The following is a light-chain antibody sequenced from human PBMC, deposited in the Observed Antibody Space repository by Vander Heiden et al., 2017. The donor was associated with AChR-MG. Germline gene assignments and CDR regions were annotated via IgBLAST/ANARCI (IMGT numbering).Light chain of an antibody. CDR2: DVS. CDR1: STDVGLYNY. CDR3: SSYTRRATRV. Sequence: QSALAQPVSVSGSPGQSITISCTGTSTDVGLYNYVSWYQQHPGKAPRLIIHDVSDRPSDISDRFSGSKSGNTASLTISGLQAEDEAHYYCSSYTRRATRVFGGGTIVTVL. V-gene: IGLV2-14*03. J-gene: IGLJ3*02.